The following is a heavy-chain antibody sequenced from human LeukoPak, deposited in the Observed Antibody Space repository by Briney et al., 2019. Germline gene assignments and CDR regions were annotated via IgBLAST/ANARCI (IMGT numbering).Heavy chain of an antibody. CDR3: TRNYYPYLGCFVR. V-gene: IGHV3-7*01. D-gene: IGHD1-7*01. CDR1: GFSFNKYW. Sequence: GGSLRLSCAASGFSFNKYWMSWVRQAPGKGLEWVANINPDGNEKYYLNSVRGRFTISRDNAQNSLYLQMNSLRAEDTAIYYYTRNYYPYLGCFVRRGRGTLVTVSS. J-gene: IGHJ2*01. CDR2: INPDGNEK.